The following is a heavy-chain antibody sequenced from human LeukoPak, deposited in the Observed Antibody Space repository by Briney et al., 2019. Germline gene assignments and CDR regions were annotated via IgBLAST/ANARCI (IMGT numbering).Heavy chain of an antibody. D-gene: IGHD6-13*01. V-gene: IGHV3-23*01. J-gene: IGHJ3*02. CDR2: ISDNGDLT. CDR1: GFTFSSFA. CDR3: ARDSSPRISGSSWYYDAFDI. Sequence: GGSLRLSCAASGFTFSSFAMSWVRQAPGKGLEWVSGISDNGDLTYKVDSVKGRFTISRDNSKNTLYLQMNSLRAEDTAVYYCARDSSPRISGSSWYYDAFDIWGQGTMVTVSS.